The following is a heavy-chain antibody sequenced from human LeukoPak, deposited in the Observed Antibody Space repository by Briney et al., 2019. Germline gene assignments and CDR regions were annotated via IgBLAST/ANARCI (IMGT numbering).Heavy chain of an antibody. CDR3: ARGGAVTTRGRYYYYYYMDV. D-gene: IGHD4-11*01. CDR1: GFTFSSYS. V-gene: IGHV3-48*01. CDR2: ISSSSSTI. Sequence: PGGSLRLSCAASGFTFSSYSMNWVRQAPGKGLEWVSYISSSSSTIYYADSVKGRFTISRDNAKNSLYLQMNSLRAEDTAVYYCARGGAVTTRGRYYYYYYMDVWGKGTTVTVSS. J-gene: IGHJ6*03.